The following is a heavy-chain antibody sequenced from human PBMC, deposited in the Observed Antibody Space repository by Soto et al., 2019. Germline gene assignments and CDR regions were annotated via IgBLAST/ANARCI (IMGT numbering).Heavy chain of an antibody. D-gene: IGHD6-19*01. CDR1: GGSISYYY. J-gene: IGHJ4*02. CDR3: ARGPHFYSSGWYGSPLDY. Sequence: SETLSLTCTVSGGSISYYYWSWIRQPAGKELEWIGRIYTNGSTNYNPSLKSRVTMSLDMSRNQFSLKLNSVTAADTAVYYCARGPHFYSSGWYGSPLDYWGQGALVTVSS. CDR2: IYTNGST. V-gene: IGHV4-4*07.